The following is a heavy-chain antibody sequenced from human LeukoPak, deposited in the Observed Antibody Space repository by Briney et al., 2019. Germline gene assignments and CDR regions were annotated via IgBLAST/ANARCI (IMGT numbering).Heavy chain of an antibody. Sequence: ASVKVSCKTSGHTFSDYYMYWVRQAPGQGPEWMGWINPNSGGTNYAQRFQGRVTMTRDTSINTAYMELRNLRSDDTAVYYCARGPEDLAVVVTATEYSLHWGQGTLVTVSS. CDR3: ARGPEDLAVVVTATEYSLH. CDR1: GHTFSDYY. D-gene: IGHD2-21*02. V-gene: IGHV1-2*02. CDR2: INPNSGGT. J-gene: IGHJ1*01.